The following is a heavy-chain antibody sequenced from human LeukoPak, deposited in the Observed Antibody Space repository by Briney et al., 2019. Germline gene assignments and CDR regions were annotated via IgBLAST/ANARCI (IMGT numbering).Heavy chain of an antibody. D-gene: IGHD2-21*02. V-gene: IGHV4-38-2*02. CDR3: AGETVVTAAPGSFDY. J-gene: IGHJ4*02. Sequence: PSETLSLTCTVSGYSISSGYYWGWIRQPPGKGLEWIGSIHHSGSTYYNPSLKSRVTISVDTSKTQFSLKLSSVTAADTAVYYCAGETVVTAAPGSFDYWGQGTLVTVSS. CDR1: GYSISSGYY. CDR2: IHHSGST.